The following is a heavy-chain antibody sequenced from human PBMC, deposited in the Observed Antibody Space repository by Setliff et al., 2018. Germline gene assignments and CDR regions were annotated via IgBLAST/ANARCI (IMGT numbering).Heavy chain of an antibody. CDR3: ARDPTRFTKFRGLSVRRFHMDA. V-gene: IGHV3-21*06. J-gene: IGHJ6*03. D-gene: IGHD3-10*01. CDR1: GFTFSSYS. Sequence: PGESLKISCAASGFTFSSYSMNWVRQAPGKGLEWVSSISSSGRYLYYAVSVKGRFTISRDNAQNSVFLQMSGLRPEDTAVYYCARDPTRFTKFRGLSVRRFHMDAWGKGTTVTVSS. CDR2: ISSSGRYL.